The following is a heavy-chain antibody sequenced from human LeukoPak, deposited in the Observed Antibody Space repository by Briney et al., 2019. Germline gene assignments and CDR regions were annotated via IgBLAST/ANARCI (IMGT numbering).Heavy chain of an antibody. CDR3: TRSAGWWSLDY. CDR1: GDSISNSFW. V-gene: IGHV4-4*02. Sequence: KPSETLSLTCTVSGDSISNSFWWSWVRQPPGKGLDWIGEISHTGCTKYNPSLKNRVTISRDSSKNQFSLKLNSVTAADTATYYCTRSAGWWSLDYWGQGALVTVSS. D-gene: IGHD2-8*02. CDR2: ISHTGCT. J-gene: IGHJ4*02.